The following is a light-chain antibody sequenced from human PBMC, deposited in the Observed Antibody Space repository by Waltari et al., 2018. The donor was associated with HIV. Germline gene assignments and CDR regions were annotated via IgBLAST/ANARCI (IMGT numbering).Light chain of an antibody. Sequence: QSVLTQPPSASGTPGQRATITGSGSSSNIGSNYIYWYQQLPGTAPKLLIYRNNQRPSGVPDRFSGSKSGTSASLAISGLRSEDEADYSCAAWDDSLSGWVFGGGTKLTVL. V-gene: IGLV1-47*01. CDR3: AAWDDSLSGWV. CDR2: RNN. CDR1: SSNIGSNY. J-gene: IGLJ3*02.